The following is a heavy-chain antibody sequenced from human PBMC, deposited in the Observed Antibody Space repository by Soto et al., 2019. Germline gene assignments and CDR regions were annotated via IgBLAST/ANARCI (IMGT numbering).Heavy chain of an antibody. CDR3: AKDPAPLSGELSLLIDAFDI. CDR2: ISGSGGST. Sequence: EVQLLESGGGLVQPGGSLRLSCAASGFTFSSYAMSWVRQAPGKGLEWVSAISGSGGSTYYADSVKGRFTISRDNSKNTLYLHMNSLRAEDTAVYYCAKDPAPLSGELSLLIDAFDIWGQGTMVTVSS. V-gene: IGHV3-23*01. CDR1: GFTFSSYA. D-gene: IGHD3-16*02. J-gene: IGHJ3*02.